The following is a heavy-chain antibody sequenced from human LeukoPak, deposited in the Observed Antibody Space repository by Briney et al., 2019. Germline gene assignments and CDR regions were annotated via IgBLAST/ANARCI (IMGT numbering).Heavy chain of an antibody. D-gene: IGHD3-22*01. V-gene: IGHV4-34*01. J-gene: IGHJ4*02. CDR3: ARRSYYDSSGYYFEGTYFDY. CDR2: INHSGST. Sequence: SETLSLTCAVYGGSFSGYYWSWIRQPPGKGLEWIGEINHSGSTNYNPSLKSRVTISVDTSKNQFSLKLSSVTAADTAVYYCARRSYYDSSGYYFEGTYFDYWGQGNLVTVSS. CDR1: GGSFSGYY.